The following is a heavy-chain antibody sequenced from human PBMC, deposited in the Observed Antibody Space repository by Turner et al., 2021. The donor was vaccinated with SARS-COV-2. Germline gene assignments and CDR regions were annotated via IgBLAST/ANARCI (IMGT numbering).Heavy chain of an antibody. J-gene: IGHJ6*02. Sequence: QVQLHESGPGLVKPSETLSLTCAVSGGSVSSGRYYWSWIRQPPGKGLEWIGYIYYTGSANYNPSLKSRVSISADTSKNQFSLKLSSVTAADTAVYYCARHGFSGWDGGGMDVWGQGTTVTVSS. CDR3: ARHGFSGWDGGGMDV. CDR2: IYYTGSA. V-gene: IGHV4-61*01. D-gene: IGHD6-19*01. CDR1: GGSVSSGRYY.